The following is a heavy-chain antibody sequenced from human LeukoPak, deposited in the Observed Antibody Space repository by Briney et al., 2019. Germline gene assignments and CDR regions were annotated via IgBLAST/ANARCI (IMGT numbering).Heavy chain of an antibody. D-gene: IGHD5-12*01. CDR3: AREWHHVFDY. J-gene: IGHJ4*02. CDR2: IYTRGSA. V-gene: IGHV4-4*07. Sequence: SETLSLTCTVSGASIKTYSWSWSRQPAGKGLEWIGHIYTRGSANYNPSLKSRVTMSVDTSKNQFSLRLSSVTAADTAIYYCAREWHHVFDYWGQGILVTVSS. CDR1: GASIKTYS.